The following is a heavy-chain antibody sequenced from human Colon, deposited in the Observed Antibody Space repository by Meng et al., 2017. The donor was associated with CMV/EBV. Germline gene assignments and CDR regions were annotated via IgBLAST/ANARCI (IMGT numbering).Heavy chain of an antibody. V-gene: IGHV7-4-1*02. CDR1: GYTFTTYH. D-gene: IGHD3-16*01. CDR2: INTNTGNP. J-gene: IGHJ5*02. Sequence: SVTVSCKASGYTFTTYHLHWVRQAPGQGLEWMGWINTNTGNPTYAQGLTGRFVFALDTSVSTTYLHISSLKPEDTAMYYCANSLGAGAWGQGTLVTVSS. CDR3: ANSLGAGA.